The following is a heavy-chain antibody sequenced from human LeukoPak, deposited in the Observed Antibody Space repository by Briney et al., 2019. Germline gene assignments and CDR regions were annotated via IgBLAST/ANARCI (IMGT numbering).Heavy chain of an antibody. V-gene: IGHV4-34*01. J-gene: IGHJ4*01. Sequence: SDTLSLTCAVWGGPFSGYYWSWIRQPPGKGLEWSGEINHSGSTNYNPSVKGRVTISVDTSKNQFSLKLSSVTAADTAVYYCASRITIFGVVIEDWGQGTLVTVSS. D-gene: IGHD3-3*01. CDR1: GGPFSGYY. CDR2: INHSGST. CDR3: ASRITIFGVVIED.